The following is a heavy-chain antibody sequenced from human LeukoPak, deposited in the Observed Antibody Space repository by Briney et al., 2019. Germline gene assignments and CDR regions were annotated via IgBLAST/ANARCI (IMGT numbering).Heavy chain of an antibody. CDR1: GFTFDDYA. J-gene: IGHJ4*02. CDR3: AKHYSGGSIDY. Sequence: PGGSLRLSCAASGFTFDDYAMHWVWQAPGKGLEWVSGIKWNSGSTGYADSVKGRFTISRDNAKNSLYLQMNSLRTEDTALYYCAKHYSGGSIDYWGQGTLVTVSS. CDR2: IKWNSGST. V-gene: IGHV3-9*01. D-gene: IGHD6-19*01.